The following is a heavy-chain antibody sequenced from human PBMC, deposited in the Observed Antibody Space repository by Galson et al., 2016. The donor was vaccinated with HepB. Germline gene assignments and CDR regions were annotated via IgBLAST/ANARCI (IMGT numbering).Heavy chain of an antibody. CDR1: GFTFSNYN. V-gene: IGHV3-48*02. D-gene: IGHD1-26*01. J-gene: IGHJ6*02. Sequence: SLRLSCAASGFTFSNYNMNWVRQAPGKGLEWVSYIRSSSSIKYYTNSVKGRFTISRDNAKNSLFLQMNSLRDEDTAVYYCATLGSYSGSLQSYGLDVWGQGTTVTVSS. CDR3: ATLGSYSGSLQSYGLDV. CDR2: IRSSSSIK.